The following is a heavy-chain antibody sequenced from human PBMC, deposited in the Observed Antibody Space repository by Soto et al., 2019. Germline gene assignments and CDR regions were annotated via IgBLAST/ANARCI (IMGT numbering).Heavy chain of an antibody. CDR3: AKTKTFNGYYGGFDA. CDR2: VSGGGAST. J-gene: IGHJ4*02. V-gene: IGHV3-23*01. D-gene: IGHD3-3*01. CDR1: GFSFAGYA. Sequence: SLRLSCAATGFSFAGYALTWVRQAPGKGLEWLSAVSGGGASTYYADSVRGRFSISRDVSGNMIYLQLNRLTAGDTATYYCAKTKTFNGYYGGFDAWGQGTRVTVSS.